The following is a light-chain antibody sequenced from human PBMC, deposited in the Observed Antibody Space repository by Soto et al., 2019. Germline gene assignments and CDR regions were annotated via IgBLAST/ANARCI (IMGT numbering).Light chain of an antibody. Sequence: IVFTQSPATLSLSPGERASLSCRASQTVGKDLAWYQVRPGQAPRLLIFDASTRATGVPPRFSGSSSGCAFTLTIGSLDPADFALDYCQQRCAGPFTFGGGTRVLIK. CDR1: QTVGKD. CDR3: QQRCAGPFT. CDR2: DAS. V-gene: IGKV3-11*02. J-gene: IGKJ4*01.